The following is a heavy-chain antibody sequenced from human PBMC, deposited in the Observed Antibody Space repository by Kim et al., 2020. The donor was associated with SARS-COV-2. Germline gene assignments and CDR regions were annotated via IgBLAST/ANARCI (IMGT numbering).Heavy chain of an antibody. Sequence: GGSLRLSCTASGFTFGDYAMSWVRQAPGKGLEWVGFIRSKAYGGTTEYAASVKGRFTISRDDSKSIAYLQMNSLKTEDTAVYYCTRGDYDFWSGHMGTEYFDYWGQGTLVTVSS. D-gene: IGHD3-3*01. V-gene: IGHV3-49*04. J-gene: IGHJ4*02. CDR3: TRGDYDFWSGHMGTEYFDY. CDR1: GFTFGDYA. CDR2: IRSKAYGGTT.